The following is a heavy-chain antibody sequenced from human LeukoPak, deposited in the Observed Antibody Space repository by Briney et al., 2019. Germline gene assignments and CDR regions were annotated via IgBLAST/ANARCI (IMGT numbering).Heavy chain of an antibody. V-gene: IGHV3-30-3*01. Sequence: GGSLRLSCAASGFTFSSYAMHWVRQAPGKGLEWVAVISYDGSNKYYADSVKGRFTISRDNSKNTLYLQMNSLRAEDTAVYYCARAARPDYYYYYMDVWGKGTTVTVSS. D-gene: IGHD6-6*01. J-gene: IGHJ6*03. CDR3: ARAARPDYYYYYMDV. CDR2: ISYDGSNK. CDR1: GFTFSSYA.